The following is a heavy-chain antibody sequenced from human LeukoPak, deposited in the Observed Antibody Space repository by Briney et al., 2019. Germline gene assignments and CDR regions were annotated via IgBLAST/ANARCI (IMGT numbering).Heavy chain of an antibody. CDR3: ARDCVIVGAPCYDY. D-gene: IGHD1-26*01. CDR1: GFTFSYYW. J-gene: IGHJ4*02. CDR2: INGSET. V-gene: IGHV3-7*04. Sequence: WGSLRLSCAASGFTFSYYWMSWVRQAPGKGLEWVANINGSETYYVDSVKDRFTISRDNAKNSLYLQMNTLRAEDTAVYYCARDCVIVGAPCYDYWGQGTLVTVSS.